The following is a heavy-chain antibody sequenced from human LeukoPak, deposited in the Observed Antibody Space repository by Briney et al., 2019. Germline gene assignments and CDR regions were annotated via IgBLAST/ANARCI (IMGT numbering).Heavy chain of an antibody. Sequence: GGSLRLSCAASGFTLSSYAMSWVRQGPGKGLEWVSAISVSGNTYHADSVKGRFTTSRDNSKNTLYLQMNSLRAEDTAVYYCAKDGPYYYGSGSQPFYYYYYYMDVWGKGTTVTISS. J-gene: IGHJ6*03. CDR2: ISVSGNT. CDR3: AKDGPYYYGSGSQPFYYYYYYMDV. V-gene: IGHV3-23*01. CDR1: GFTLSSYA. D-gene: IGHD3-10*01.